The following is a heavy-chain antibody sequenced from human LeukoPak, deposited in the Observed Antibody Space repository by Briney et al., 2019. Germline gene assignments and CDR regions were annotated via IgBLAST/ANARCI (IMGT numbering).Heavy chain of an antibody. CDR3: ARDHGCGGDCYPMYNWFDP. Sequence: GASVKVSCKVSGYTLTELSMHWVRQAPGKGLEWMGGFDPEDGETIYAQKFRGRVTMTEDTSTDTAYMELSSLRSEDTAVYYCARDHGCGGDCYPMYNWFDPWGQGTLVTVSS. CDR2: FDPEDGET. V-gene: IGHV1-24*01. D-gene: IGHD2-21*02. CDR1: GYTLTELS. J-gene: IGHJ5*02.